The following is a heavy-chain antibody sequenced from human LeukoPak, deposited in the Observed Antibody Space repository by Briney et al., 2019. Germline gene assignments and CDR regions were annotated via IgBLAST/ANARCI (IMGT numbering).Heavy chain of an antibody. CDR2: ISDDGGGA. Sequence: GGSLRLSCAASGFTFNSYAMSWVRQAPGKGLEWVSAISDDGGGAYYTDSVKGRFTISRDNSKSTLYLQMSSLRAEDTAVYYCAKDGDYIWGSYRSNPNWGQGTLVTVSS. CDR3: AKDGDYIWGSYRSNPN. V-gene: IGHV3-23*01. CDR1: GFTFNSYA. D-gene: IGHD3-16*02. J-gene: IGHJ4*02.